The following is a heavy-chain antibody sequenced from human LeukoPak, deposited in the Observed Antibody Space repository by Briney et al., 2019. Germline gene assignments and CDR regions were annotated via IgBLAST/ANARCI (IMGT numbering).Heavy chain of an antibody. D-gene: IGHD1-14*01. Sequence: ASVKVSCKASGYTXTDYYIHWVRQAPGQGLEWMGWINPNGGGTNYAQKFQGRVTVTRDTSINTAYMELSSLRSDDTALYYCAGGITGGDYWGQGTLVTVSS. J-gene: IGHJ4*02. CDR1: GYTXTDYY. V-gene: IGHV1-2*02. CDR2: INPNGGGT. CDR3: AGGITGGDY.